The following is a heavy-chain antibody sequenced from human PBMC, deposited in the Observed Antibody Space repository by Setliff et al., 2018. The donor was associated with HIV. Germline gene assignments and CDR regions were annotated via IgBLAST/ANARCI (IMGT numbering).Heavy chain of an antibody. CDR1: GYIFSSYT. D-gene: IGHD3-22*01. CDR2: INTANYKT. Sequence: ASVKVSCKASGYIFSSYTMHWVRQAPGQRLEWMGWINTANYKTKYSEKFQGRVTITRDTSANTAYMELSSLRSEDAAVYYCARGGVYYYDSSGWSMDYWGQGTLVTVSS. J-gene: IGHJ4*02. CDR3: ARGGVYYYDSSGWSMDY. V-gene: IGHV1-3*04.